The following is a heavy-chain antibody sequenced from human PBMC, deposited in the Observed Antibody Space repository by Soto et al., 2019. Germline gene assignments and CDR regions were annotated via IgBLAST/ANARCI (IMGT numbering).Heavy chain of an antibody. D-gene: IGHD1-1*01. V-gene: IGHV4-30-2*06. Sequence: PSETLSLTCSVSGGSINSGRSSWNWIRQSPGKGLEWIAYIYHSGSTYYNPPLTSPVTISVDRSENQFSLKLTSVTDADTAVYYCVRESTTSGPNWLDTWGPGILVTVSS. CDR2: IYHSGST. CDR1: GGSINSGRSS. CDR3: VRESTTSGPNWLDT. J-gene: IGHJ5*02.